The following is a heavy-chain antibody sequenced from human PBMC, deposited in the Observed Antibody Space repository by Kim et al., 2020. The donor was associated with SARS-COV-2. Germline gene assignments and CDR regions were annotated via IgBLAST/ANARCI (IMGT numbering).Heavy chain of an antibody. Sequence: GESLKISCKGSGYSFTSYWIGWVRQMPGKGLEWMGIIYPGDSDTRYSPSFQGQVTISADKSISTAYLQWSSLKASDTAMYYCARYSGYDSENYYYYGMDVWGQGTTVTVSS. CDR1: GYSFTSYW. CDR3: ARYSGYDSENYYYYGMDV. J-gene: IGHJ6*02. D-gene: IGHD5-12*01. CDR2: IYPGDSDT. V-gene: IGHV5-51*01.